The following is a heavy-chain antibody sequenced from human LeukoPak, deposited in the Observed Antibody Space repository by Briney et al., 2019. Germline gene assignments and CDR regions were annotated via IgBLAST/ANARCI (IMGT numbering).Heavy chain of an antibody. CDR2: IYHSGST. CDR3: ARHRLSPPHYMDV. J-gene: IGHJ6*03. Sequence: KTSETLSLTCAVSGYSISSGYYWGWIRQPPGKGLEWIGSIYHSGSTYYNPSLKSRVTISVDTSKNQFSLKLSSVTAADTAVYYCARHRLSPPHYMDVWGKGTTVTVSS. CDR1: GYSISSGYY. V-gene: IGHV4-38-2*01.